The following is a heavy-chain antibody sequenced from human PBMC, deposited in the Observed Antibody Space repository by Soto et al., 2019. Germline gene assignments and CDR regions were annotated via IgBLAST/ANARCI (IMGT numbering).Heavy chain of an antibody. CDR1: GGTFSSYA. CDR3: AGSGKHDYGAQGP. Sequence: QVQLVQSGAEVKKPGSSVKVSCKASGGTFSSYAISWVRQAPGQGLEWMGGIIPIVGTANYAQKFQGRVTITADESTSTADRELSSLRAADTAVYYCAGSGKHDYGAQGPWGQGPLVTVSS. V-gene: IGHV1-69*12. J-gene: IGHJ1*01. CDR2: IIPIVGTA. D-gene: IGHD4-17*01.